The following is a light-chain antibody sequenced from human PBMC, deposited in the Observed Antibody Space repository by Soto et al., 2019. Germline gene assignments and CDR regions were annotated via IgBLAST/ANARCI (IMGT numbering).Light chain of an antibody. CDR3: MQGTHWPRT. V-gene: IGKV2-30*01. J-gene: IGKJ1*01. CDR2: KVS. Sequence: DVVMTQSPLSLPVTLGQPASISCRSSQSLLYSDGNTYLHWFQQRPGQSPRRLIYKVSNRDSGVPDRFSGSGSGTEFTLKISRVEAEDVGVYYCMQGTHWPRTFGQGTKVEIK. CDR1: QSLLYSDGNTY.